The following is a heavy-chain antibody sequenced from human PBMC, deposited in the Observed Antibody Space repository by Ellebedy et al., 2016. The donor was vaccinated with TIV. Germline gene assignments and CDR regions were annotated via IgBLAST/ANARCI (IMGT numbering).Heavy chain of an antibody. CDR1: GFTFSYFT. J-gene: IGHJ4*02. CDR2: ISGNGAYI. D-gene: IGHD5-18*01. CDR3: VKDAGRGYSYGDY. V-gene: IGHV3-21*01. Sequence: GESLKISCSASGFTFSYFTMDWVRQAPGKGLEWISSISGNGAYIHYSDSVKGRFTVSRDNTGNSLFLQMNSLRAEDTALYYCVKDAGRGYSYGDYWGQGTLVTVSS.